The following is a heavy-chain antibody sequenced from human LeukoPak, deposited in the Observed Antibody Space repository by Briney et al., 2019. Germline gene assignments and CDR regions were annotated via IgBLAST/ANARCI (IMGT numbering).Heavy chain of an antibody. CDR3: AKSYGDYLGYFDS. Sequence: GGSLRLSCAASGFTFSSYAMSWVRQAPGKGLEWVSAISGSGGSTYYADSVKGRFTISRDNFKNTLYLQMNSLRAEDTAVYYCAKSYGDYLGYFDSWGQGTLVTVSS. D-gene: IGHD4-17*01. CDR1: GFTFSSYA. CDR2: ISGSGGST. J-gene: IGHJ4*02. V-gene: IGHV3-23*01.